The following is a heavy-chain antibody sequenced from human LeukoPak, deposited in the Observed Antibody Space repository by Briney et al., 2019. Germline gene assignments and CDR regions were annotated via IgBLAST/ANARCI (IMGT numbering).Heavy chain of an antibody. CDR3: ARDLGTYDYGDYWSSLFDP. CDR2: INPNSGGT. Sequence: ASVKVSCKASGYTFTGYYMHWVRQAPGQGLEWMGWINPNSGGTNYAQKFQGWVTMTRDTSISTAYMELSRLRSDDTAVYYCARDLGTYDYGDYWSSLFDPWGQGTLVTVSS. J-gene: IGHJ5*02. D-gene: IGHD4-17*01. CDR1: GYTFTGYY. V-gene: IGHV1-2*04.